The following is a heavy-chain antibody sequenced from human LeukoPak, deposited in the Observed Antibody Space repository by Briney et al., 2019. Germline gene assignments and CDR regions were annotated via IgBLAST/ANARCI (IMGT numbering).Heavy chain of an antibody. D-gene: IGHD6-19*01. Sequence: SGGSRRLSCAASGFTFTNYAMAWVRQAPGKGLECVSGITYTGGDTYYPDSVKGRFTISRDNSKNTLYLQMNSLRDEDTAVYYCAKDGGGTSGWFWDFWGQGALVTVSS. J-gene: IGHJ4*02. CDR1: GFTFTNYA. V-gene: IGHV3-23*01. CDR3: AKDGGGTSGWFWDF. CDR2: ITYTGGDT.